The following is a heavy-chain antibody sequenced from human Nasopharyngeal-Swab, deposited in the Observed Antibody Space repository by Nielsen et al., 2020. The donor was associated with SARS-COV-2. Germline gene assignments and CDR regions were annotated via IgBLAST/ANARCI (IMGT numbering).Heavy chain of an antibody. D-gene: IGHD3-22*01. J-gene: IGHJ4*02. CDR1: GFIFSNYW. Sequence: GESLKISCAGSGFIFSNYWMHWVRQAPGRGPVWVARISPDGTSTSYADSVKGRFTISRDNAENTVYLQMNSLRVEDMAVYYCARWAYDAENAFDYWGQGTLVTVSS. CDR3: ARWAYDAENAFDY. CDR2: ISPDGTST. V-gene: IGHV3-74*01.